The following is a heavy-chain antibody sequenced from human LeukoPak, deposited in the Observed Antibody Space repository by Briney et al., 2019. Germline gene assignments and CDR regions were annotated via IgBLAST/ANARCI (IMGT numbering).Heavy chain of an antibody. V-gene: IGHV4-38-2*02. CDR1: GYSISSGYY. CDR3: ARDRYDFWSGYLGNEYFQH. J-gene: IGHJ1*01. D-gene: IGHD3-3*01. CDR2: IYHSGST. Sequence: PSETLSLTCTVSGYSISSGYYWGWIRQPPGKGLEWIGSIYHSGSTYYNPSLKSRVTISVDTSKNQFSLKLSSVTAAYTAVYYCARDRYDFWSGYLGNEYFQHWGQGTLVTVSS.